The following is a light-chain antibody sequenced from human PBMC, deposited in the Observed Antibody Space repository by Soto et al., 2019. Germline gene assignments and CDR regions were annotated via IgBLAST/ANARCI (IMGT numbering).Light chain of an antibody. Sequence: EIVLTQSPATLSLSPGERATLSCRASQSVSSYLAWYQQKPGQAPRLLIYDASNRATGIPARFSGSGSGTYVTLTISSREPEDFAVYYCQQRSNWPPWTFGQGTKVEIK. CDR1: QSVSSY. CDR2: DAS. J-gene: IGKJ1*01. V-gene: IGKV3-11*01. CDR3: QQRSNWPPWT.